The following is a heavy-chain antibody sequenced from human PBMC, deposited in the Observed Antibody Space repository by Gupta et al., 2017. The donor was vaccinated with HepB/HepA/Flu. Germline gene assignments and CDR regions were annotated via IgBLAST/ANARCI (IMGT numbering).Heavy chain of an antibody. D-gene: IGHD2-8*01. CDR3: ARTNYLDY. Sequence: VARINGDGRTTYYADSVKGRFTISRDNAKNALHLQMNSLRDEDTAVYYCARTNYLDYWGQGTLVTVSS. CDR2: INGDGRTT. V-gene: IGHV3-74*01. J-gene: IGHJ4*02.